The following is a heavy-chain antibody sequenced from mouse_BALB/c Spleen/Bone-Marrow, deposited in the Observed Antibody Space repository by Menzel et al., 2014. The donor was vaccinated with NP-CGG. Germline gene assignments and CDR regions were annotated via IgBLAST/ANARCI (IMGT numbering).Heavy chain of an antibody. CDR3: ARDYYGSSFDY. CDR2: IYPGDGDT. D-gene: IGHD1-1*01. V-gene: IGHV1-82*01. J-gene: IGHJ2*01. Sequence: VKLMESGPELVKPGASVKISCKASGYAFSSSWMNWVKQRPGQGLEWIGRIYPGDGDTNYNGKFKGKATLTADKSSSTAYMQFSSLTSLDSAVYFCARDYYGSSFDYWGQGTTLTVSS. CDR1: GYAFSSSW.